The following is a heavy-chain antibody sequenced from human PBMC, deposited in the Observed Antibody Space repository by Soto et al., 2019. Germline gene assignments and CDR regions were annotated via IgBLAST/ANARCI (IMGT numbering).Heavy chain of an antibody. Sequence: GGSLRLSCAASGFTFTGHWMHWVRQVPGKGLVWVARINTEGDSTNYADSVKGRFTISRDSATNTVYLQMNGLGVDDTSVYFCAREAGYCSTASCYRRAFDTWGQGTMVTVSS. CDR1: GFTFTGHW. CDR3: AREAGYCSTASCYRRAFDT. D-gene: IGHD2-2*01. V-gene: IGHV3-74*01. J-gene: IGHJ3*02. CDR2: INTEGDST.